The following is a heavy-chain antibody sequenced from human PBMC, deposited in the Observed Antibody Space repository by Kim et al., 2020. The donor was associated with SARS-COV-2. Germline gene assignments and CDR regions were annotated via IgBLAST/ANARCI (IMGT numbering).Heavy chain of an antibody. Sequence: SQTLSLTCAISGDSVSSNRAAWNWIRQSPSRGLEWLGRTYYRSKWYNDYAVSVKSRITINPDTSKNQFSLQLNSVTPEDTAVYYCARSLGDIGYCSGGSCYRSRFWYFDYWGQGTLVTVSS. J-gene: IGHJ4*02. CDR1: GDSVSSNRAA. V-gene: IGHV6-1*01. D-gene: IGHD2-15*01. CDR2: TYYRSKWYN. CDR3: ARSLGDIGYCSGGSCYRSRFWYFDY.